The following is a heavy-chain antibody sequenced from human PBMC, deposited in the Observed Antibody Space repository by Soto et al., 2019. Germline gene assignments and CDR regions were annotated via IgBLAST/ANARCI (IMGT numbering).Heavy chain of an antibody. V-gene: IGHV1-8*01. Sequence: QVQLVQSGAEVKKPGASVKVSCKASGYTFTSYDINWVRQATGQGLEWMGWRNPNSGNTGHAQKFPARVTITSTTSLTTAYLALSSLRSAHTAVYYCPTTLYGDTVDSWGQGTLVTVSS. CDR1: GYTFTSYD. D-gene: IGHD4-17*01. J-gene: IGHJ4*02. CDR2: RNPNSGNT. CDR3: PTTLYGDTVDS.